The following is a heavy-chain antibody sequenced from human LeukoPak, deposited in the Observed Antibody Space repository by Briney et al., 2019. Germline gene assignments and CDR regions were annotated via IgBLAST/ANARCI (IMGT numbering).Heavy chain of an antibody. CDR3: ARGRGSTSRY. Sequence: ASVKVSCKASGYTFSNYGITWVRQAPGQGLEWMGWITTDNGNTNYAQNLQGRVTMTTDTSTSTAYMELRSLRSDDTAVYYRARGRGSTSRYWGQGTLVTVSS. V-gene: IGHV1-18*01. J-gene: IGHJ4*02. CDR2: ITTDNGNT. CDR1: GYTFSNYG. D-gene: IGHD5-12*01.